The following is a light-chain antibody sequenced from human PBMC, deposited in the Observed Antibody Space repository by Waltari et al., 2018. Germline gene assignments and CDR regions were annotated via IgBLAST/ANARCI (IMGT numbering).Light chain of an antibody. CDR3: QQYNSYSPVT. CDR1: QGISSY. J-gene: IGKJ1*01. V-gene: IGKV1-8*01. Sequence: AIRMTQSPSSLSASTGYRVTITCRSSQGISSYLAWYQQKPGKAPKLLIYAASTLQSGVPSRFSGSGSGTDFTLTISSLQPDDFATYYCQQYNSYSPVTFGQGTKVEIK. CDR2: AAS.